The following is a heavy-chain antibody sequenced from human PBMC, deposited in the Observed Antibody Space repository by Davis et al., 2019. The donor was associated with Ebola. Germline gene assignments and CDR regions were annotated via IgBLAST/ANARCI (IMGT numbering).Heavy chain of an antibody. V-gene: IGHV1-8*02. Sequence: AASVKVSCKASGGTFSSYAISWVRQATGQGLEWMGWMNPNSGNTGYAQKFQGRVTMTRNTSISTAYMELSSLRSEDTAVYYCARDLRIFGVVGIYYYYGMDVWGQGTTVTVSS. CDR3: ARDLRIFGVVGIYYYYGMDV. CDR1: GGTFSSYA. D-gene: IGHD3-3*01. CDR2: MNPNSGNT. J-gene: IGHJ6*02.